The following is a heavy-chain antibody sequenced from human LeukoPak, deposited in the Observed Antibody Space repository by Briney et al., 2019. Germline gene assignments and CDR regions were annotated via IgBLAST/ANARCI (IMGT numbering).Heavy chain of an antibody. CDR2: IIPIFGTA. J-gene: IGHJ4*02. Sequence: SVKVFCKASGGTFSSYAISWVRQAPGQGLEWMGRIIPIFGTANYAQKFQGRVTITTDESTSTAYMELSSLRSEDTAVYYCAPGDILTGYYVDYWGQGTLVTVSS. V-gene: IGHV1-69*05. CDR1: GGTFSSYA. CDR3: APGDILTGYYVDY. D-gene: IGHD3-9*01.